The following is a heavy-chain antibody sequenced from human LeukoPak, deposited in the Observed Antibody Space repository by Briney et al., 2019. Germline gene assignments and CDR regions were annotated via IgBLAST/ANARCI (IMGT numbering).Heavy chain of an antibody. D-gene: IGHD2-2*01. V-gene: IGHV3-21*01. CDR1: GFTFSSYS. CDR3: ARDLSYVVVPAARDYYYYYMDV. CDR2: ISSSSSYI. Sequence: GGSLRLSCAASGFTFSSYSMNWVRQAPGKGLEWVSSISSSSSYIYYADSVKGRFTISRDNAKNSLYLQMNSLRAEDTAVYYCARDLSYVVVPAARDYYYYYMDVWGKGTTVTVSS. J-gene: IGHJ6*03.